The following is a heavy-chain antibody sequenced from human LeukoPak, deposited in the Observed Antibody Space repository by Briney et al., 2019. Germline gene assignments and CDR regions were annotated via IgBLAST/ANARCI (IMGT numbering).Heavy chain of an antibody. D-gene: IGHD1-26*01. J-gene: IGHJ4*02. CDR2: ISYDGSNK. CDR1: GFTFSSYA. CDR3: AREWELPYFDY. Sequence: GRSLRLSCAASGFTFSSYAMHWVRQAPGKGLEWVAVISYDGSNKYYADSVKGRFTISRDNSKNTLYLQMNSLRAEDTAVYYCAREWELPYFDYWGQGTLVTVSS. V-gene: IGHV3-30*04.